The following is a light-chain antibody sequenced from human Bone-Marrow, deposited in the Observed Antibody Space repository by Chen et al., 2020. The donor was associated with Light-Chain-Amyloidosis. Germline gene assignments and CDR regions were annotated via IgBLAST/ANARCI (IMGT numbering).Light chain of an antibody. CDR1: QSISGGS. CDR3: QHYGRSVT. J-gene: IGKJ4*01. V-gene: IGKV3-20*01. Sequence: DMVFTQSPGTLSLSPGERATLSCRASQSISGGSLAWYQQKPGQTPRLLVYSVSITATGVPDRFSGSGSGTDFTLTISRLEPEDFTVYYCQHYGRSVTFGGGTKLEI. CDR2: SVS.